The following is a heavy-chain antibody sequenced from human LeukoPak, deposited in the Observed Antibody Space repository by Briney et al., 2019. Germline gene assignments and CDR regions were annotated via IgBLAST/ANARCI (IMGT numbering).Heavy chain of an antibody. J-gene: IGHJ6*03. CDR3: AKTTVTPPYYMDV. V-gene: IGHV3-21*01. D-gene: IGHD4-11*01. CDR2: ITIGSNYI. Sequence: GGSLRLSCATSGFTFRNYVMHWVRQAPGKGLEWVSSITIGSNYIYYADSVKGRFTISRDNAKKSLYLQMNSLRAEDTAVYYCAKTTVTPPYYMDVWGKGTTVTVSS. CDR1: GFTFRNYV.